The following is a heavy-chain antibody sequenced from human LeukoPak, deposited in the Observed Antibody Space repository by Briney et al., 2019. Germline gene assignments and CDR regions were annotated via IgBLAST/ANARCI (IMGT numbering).Heavy chain of an antibody. V-gene: IGHV4-39*01. D-gene: IGHD5-12*01. CDR1: GGSISSSSYY. J-gene: IGHJ4*02. CDR2: IYYSGST. Sequence: SETLSLTCTVSGGSISSSSYYWGWIRQPPGKGLEWIGSIYYSGSTYYNPSLKSRVTISVDTSKNQFSLKLSSVTAADTAVYYCARLPRQRGYIGYDLSDYWGQGTLVTVSS. CDR3: ARLPRQRGYIGYDLSDY.